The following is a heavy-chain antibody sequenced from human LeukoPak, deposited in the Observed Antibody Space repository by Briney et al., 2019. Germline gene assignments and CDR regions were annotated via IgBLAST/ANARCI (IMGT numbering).Heavy chain of an antibody. CDR1: GFSLSTSGVG. CDR2: IYWNDDK. V-gene: IGHV2-5*01. J-gene: IGHJ5*02. D-gene: IGHD3-3*01. CDR3: AHAFDFWSAYLNSFDP. Sequence: AGPTLVNPTQTLTLTCTFSGFSLSTSGVGVGWIRQPPGKALEWLALIYWNDDKRYSPSLKSRLTITKDTSKNQVVLTMTNMDPVDTATYYCAHAFDFWSAYLNSFDPWGQGTLVTVSS.